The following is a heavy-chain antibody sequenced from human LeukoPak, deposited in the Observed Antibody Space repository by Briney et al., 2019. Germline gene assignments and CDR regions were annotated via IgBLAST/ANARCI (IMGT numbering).Heavy chain of an antibody. D-gene: IGHD6-13*01. Sequence: PGGSLRLSCAASGFTFSSYSMNWVRQAPGKGLEWVSSISSSSYIYYADSVKGRFTISRDNAKNSLYLQMNSLRAEDTAVYYCARGGSSRAPGAFDIWGQGTMVTVSS. V-gene: IGHV3-21*01. J-gene: IGHJ3*02. CDR2: ISSSSYI. CDR3: ARGGSSRAPGAFDI. CDR1: GFTFSSYS.